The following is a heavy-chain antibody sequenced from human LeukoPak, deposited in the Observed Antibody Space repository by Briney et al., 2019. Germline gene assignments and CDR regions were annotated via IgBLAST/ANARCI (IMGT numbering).Heavy chain of an antibody. CDR1: GYTFTSYD. J-gene: IGHJ4*02. CDR2: MNPNSGNT. CDR3: AREYSSSWYKDIYYFDY. V-gene: IGHV1-8*01. D-gene: IGHD6-13*01. Sequence: GASVKVSCKASGYTFTSYDINWVRQATGQGLEWMGWMNPNSGNTGYAQKLQGRVTMTTDTSTSTAYMELRSLRSDDTAVYYCAREYSSSWYKDIYYFDYWGQGTLVTVSS.